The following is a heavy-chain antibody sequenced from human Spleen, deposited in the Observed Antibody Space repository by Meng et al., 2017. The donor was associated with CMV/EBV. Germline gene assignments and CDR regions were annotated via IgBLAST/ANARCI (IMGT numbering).Heavy chain of an antibody. V-gene: IGHV3-23*01. Sequence: LSLTCAASGFTLSSYAMCWVRQAPGKGLEWVSIISVSGGSTNYADSVKGRFTISRDSSKNTLYLQMNSLRAEDTAVYYCARDIYCSSTSCYGRPTHSEYYFDYWGQGTLVTVSS. CDR2: ISVSGGST. CDR3: ARDIYCSSTSCYGRPTHSEYYFDY. CDR1: GFTLSSYA. D-gene: IGHD2-2*01. J-gene: IGHJ4*02.